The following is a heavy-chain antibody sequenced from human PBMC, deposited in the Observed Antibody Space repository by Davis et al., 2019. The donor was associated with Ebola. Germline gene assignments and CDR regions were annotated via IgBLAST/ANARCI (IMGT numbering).Heavy chain of an antibody. CDR2: IYYTGST. V-gene: IGHV4-59*08. Sequence: PSETLSLTCTVSGVSISRHYWSWIRQPPGKRLEWIGSIYYTGSTNYNSSLYSRVTISVDTSKKQFSLKLSSVTAADTAVYYCARGSFYSHYMDVWGKGTPVTVSS. CDR3: ARGSFYSHYMDV. J-gene: IGHJ6*03. CDR1: GVSISRHY.